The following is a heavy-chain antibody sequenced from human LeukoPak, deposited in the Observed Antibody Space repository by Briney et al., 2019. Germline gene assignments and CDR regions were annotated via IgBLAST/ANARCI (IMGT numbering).Heavy chain of an antibody. V-gene: IGHV3-21*01. J-gene: IGHJ4*02. Sequence: GGSLRLSCAASGXTFSTYTMNWVRQAPGKGREWVSFMSSSSSYMYYADSVKGRFTISRDNTKKSLYLQMNSLRAEDTAVYYCARDFSGYDYNFDYWGQGTLVTVSS. D-gene: IGHD5-12*01. CDR3: ARDFSGYDYNFDY. CDR2: MSSSSSYM. CDR1: GXTFSTYT.